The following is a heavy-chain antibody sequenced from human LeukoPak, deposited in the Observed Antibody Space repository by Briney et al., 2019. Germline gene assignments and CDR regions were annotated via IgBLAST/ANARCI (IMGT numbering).Heavy chain of an antibody. Sequence: PGGSLRLSCAASGFTLSSYAMHWVRQAPGKGLEWVAVISYDGSNKYYADSVKGRFTISRDNSKNTLYLQMNSLRAEDTAVYYCARGGSYAAGNYWGQGTLVTVSS. CDR3: ARGGSYAAGNY. CDR1: GFTLSSYA. J-gene: IGHJ4*02. D-gene: IGHD1-26*01. V-gene: IGHV3-30-3*01. CDR2: ISYDGSNK.